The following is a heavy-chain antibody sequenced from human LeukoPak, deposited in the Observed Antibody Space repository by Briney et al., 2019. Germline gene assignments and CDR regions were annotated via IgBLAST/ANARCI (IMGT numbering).Heavy chain of an antibody. CDR1: VVTFSSYA. J-gene: IGHJ4*02. V-gene: IGHV3-23*01. CDR2: INTSGGNT. CDR3: AKGSGWYV. Sequence: GGSLRLSCAASVVTFSSYAMTWVRQAPGKGLEWGSVINTSGGNTDYADPVKGRFTISRDNSKNTLYLQMNSLRAEDTAVYYCAKGSGWYVWGQGTLVTVSS. D-gene: IGHD6-19*01.